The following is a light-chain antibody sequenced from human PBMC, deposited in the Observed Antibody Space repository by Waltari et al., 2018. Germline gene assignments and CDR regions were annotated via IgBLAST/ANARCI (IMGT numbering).Light chain of an antibody. Sequence: DIQMTQSPSTLSASVGDRVTITCRASHSISSWLAWYQQKPGKAPKLLLYKASRLESGVPSRFSGSGSGTEFTLTISSLQPDDFATYYCQQYNSYSRTFGQGTKVEIK. CDR1: HSISSW. J-gene: IGKJ1*01. CDR2: KAS. CDR3: QQYNSYSRT. V-gene: IGKV1-5*03.